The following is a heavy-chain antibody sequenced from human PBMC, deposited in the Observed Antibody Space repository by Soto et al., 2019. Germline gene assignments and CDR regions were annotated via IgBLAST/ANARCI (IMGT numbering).Heavy chain of an antibody. CDR3: ARGFVYGDYYYYGMDV. V-gene: IGHV3-21*01. CDR1: GFTFSSYS. D-gene: IGHD4-17*01. J-gene: IGHJ6*02. CDR2: ISSSSSYI. Sequence: PGGSLRLSCAASGFTFSSYSMNWVRQAPGKGLEWVSSISSSSSYIYYADSVKGRFTISRDNAKNSLYLQMNSLRAEDTAVYYCARGFVYGDYYYYGMDVWGQGTTVTVSS.